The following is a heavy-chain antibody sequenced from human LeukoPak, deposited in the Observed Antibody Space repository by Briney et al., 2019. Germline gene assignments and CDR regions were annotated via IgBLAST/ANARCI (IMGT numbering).Heavy chain of an antibody. CDR1: GFTLGSHS. CDR2: ISSSGGST. CDR3: AKDFPPVRFLEWLAYYYYYMDV. V-gene: IGHV3-23*01. J-gene: IGHJ6*03. D-gene: IGHD3-3*01. Sequence: GGSLRLSCATSGFTLGSHSMSWVRQAPGKGLEWASAISSSGGSTDYADSVKGRFTISRDNSKNTLCLQMNSLRAEDTAVYYCAKDFPPVRFLEWLAYYYYYMDVWGKGTTVTVSS.